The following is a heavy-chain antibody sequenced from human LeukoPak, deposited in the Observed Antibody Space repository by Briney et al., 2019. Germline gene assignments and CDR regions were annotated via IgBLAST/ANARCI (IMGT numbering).Heavy chain of an antibody. CDR1: GFTFSDYY. Sequence: GGSLRLSCAASGFTFSDYYMSWIRQAPGKGLEWVSYISSSGSTIYYADSVKGRFTISRDNAKNSLYLQMNSLRAEDTAVYYCAREDYYDSSGHPPFFDYWGQGTLVTVSS. CDR2: ISSSGSTI. CDR3: AREDYYDSSGHPPFFDY. V-gene: IGHV3-11*04. J-gene: IGHJ4*02. D-gene: IGHD3-22*01.